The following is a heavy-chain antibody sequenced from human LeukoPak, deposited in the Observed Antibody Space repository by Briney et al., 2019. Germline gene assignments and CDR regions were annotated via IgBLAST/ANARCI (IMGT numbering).Heavy chain of an antibody. Sequence: GGSLRLSCEASGFSLRIYTMSWVRLAPGKGLEWVSSISGSGDNAFYADSVKGRFALSRDNSKNTLLLQMNRLRADDAAIYFCAKSDCSGPTCYSGLDSWGQGTLVTVSS. CDR3: AKSDCSGPTCYSGLDS. D-gene: IGHD2-15*01. CDR1: GFSLRIYT. V-gene: IGHV3-23*01. J-gene: IGHJ4*02. CDR2: ISGSGDNA.